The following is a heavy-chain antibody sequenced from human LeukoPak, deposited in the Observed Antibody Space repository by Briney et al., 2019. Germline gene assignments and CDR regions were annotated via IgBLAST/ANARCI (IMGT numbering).Heavy chain of an antibody. CDR3: ARGTLFSLGYYDSSGAANEYFQH. Sequence: GGSLRLSCAASGFIFSEYAMHWVRRAPGKGLEWVTTITHDGSTAFYADSVKGRFTISRDNSKNTVSLQMNSLRAEDTAVYYCARGTLFSLGYYDSSGAANEYFQHWGQGTLVTVSS. CDR1: GFIFSEYA. D-gene: IGHD3-22*01. V-gene: IGHV3-30-3*01. J-gene: IGHJ1*01. CDR2: ITHDGSTA.